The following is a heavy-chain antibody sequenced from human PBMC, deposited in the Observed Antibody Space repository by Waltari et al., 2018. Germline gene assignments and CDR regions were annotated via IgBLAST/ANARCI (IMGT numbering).Heavy chain of an antibody. CDR3: ARVFYSSMGNFGMDV. V-gene: IGHV3-21*01. CDR1: GFIFNIYD. CDR2: ISSSSTYI. J-gene: IGHJ6*02. D-gene: IGHD6-13*01. Sequence: EVQLVESGGGLVKPGGSLRLSCAASGFIFNIYDMTWVRQAPGRGMGVVESISSSSTYIYYADSVKGRFTISRDNAKNSLYLQMNSLRAEDTAVYYCARVFYSSMGNFGMDVWGQGTTVTVSS.